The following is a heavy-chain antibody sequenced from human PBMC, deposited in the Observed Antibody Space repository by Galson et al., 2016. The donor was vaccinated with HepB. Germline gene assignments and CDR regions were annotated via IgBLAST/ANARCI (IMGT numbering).Heavy chain of an antibody. CDR3: ARTYGTGSIGWDF. CDR1: GASISRGAYY. D-gene: IGHD3-10*01. Sequence: TLSLTCTVSGASISRGAYYWSWIRQHPVKGLEWIGYIYYTGSTYYNPSLKGRVIISADTAQNQFSLKVNSVTAADKAIYYCARTYGTGSIGWDFLGQGTLVTVSS. CDR2: IYYTGST. J-gene: IGHJ4*02. V-gene: IGHV4-31*03.